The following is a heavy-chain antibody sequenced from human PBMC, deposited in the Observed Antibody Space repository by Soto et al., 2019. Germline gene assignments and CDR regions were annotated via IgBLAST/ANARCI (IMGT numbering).Heavy chain of an antibody. V-gene: IGHV3-7*03. J-gene: IGHJ4*02. D-gene: IGHD1-1*01. CDR1: GFTFSSYW. Sequence: EVQLVESGGGLVQPGGSLRLSCAASGFTFSSYWMSWVRQAPGKGLEWVANIKQDGSEKYYVDSVKGRFTISRDNAKNSLYLQMNSLRAEDTAVYYCAREAKGVFYNQRSFDYWGQGTLVTVSS. CDR3: AREAKGVFYNQRSFDY. CDR2: IKQDGSEK.